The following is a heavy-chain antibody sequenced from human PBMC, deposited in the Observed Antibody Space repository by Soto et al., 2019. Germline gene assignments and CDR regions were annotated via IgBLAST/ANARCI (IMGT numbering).Heavy chain of an antibody. J-gene: IGHJ4*02. V-gene: IGHV4-34*01. CDR1: GGSFSGYY. CDR3: ERGEGHHGYSSSWYFDY. D-gene: IGHD6-13*01. CDR2: INHSGST. Sequence: SETLSLTCAVYGGSFSGYYWSWIRQPPGKGLEWIGEINHSGSTNYNPSLKSRVTISVDTSKNQFSLKLSSVTAADTAVYYCERGEGHHGYSSSWYFDYWGQGTLVTVSS.